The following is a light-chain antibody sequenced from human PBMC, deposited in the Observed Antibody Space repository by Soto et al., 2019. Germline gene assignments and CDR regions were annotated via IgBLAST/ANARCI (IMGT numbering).Light chain of an antibody. J-gene: IGLJ2*01. V-gene: IGLV2-14*01. Sequence: QSVLTQPASVSGSPGQSITISCTGTSSDVGGHNFVSWSQQHPGTAPKLMIYEVTNRPSGVSNRFSGSKSGNTASLTISGLQAEDEADYYCSSYTSSTTLDVVFGGGTKLTVL. CDR1: SSDVGGHNF. CDR3: SSYTSSTTLDVV. CDR2: EVT.